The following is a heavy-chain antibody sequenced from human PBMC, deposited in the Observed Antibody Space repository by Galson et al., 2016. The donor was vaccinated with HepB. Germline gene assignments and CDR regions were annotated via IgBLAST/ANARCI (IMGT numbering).Heavy chain of an antibody. CDR3: AKGTLGTTATMSFDY. V-gene: IGHV4-4*02. J-gene: IGHJ4*02. D-gene: IGHD1-26*01. Sequence: ETLSLTCAVSGATISNDYWWSWVRQSPEKGFEWLGEIYQTGTTNYNPSFTRRATISVDTSKNEISLRLDSVTAADTAVYYCAKGTLGTTATMSFDYWGQGTPVSVSS. CDR2: IYQTGTT. CDR1: GATISNDYW.